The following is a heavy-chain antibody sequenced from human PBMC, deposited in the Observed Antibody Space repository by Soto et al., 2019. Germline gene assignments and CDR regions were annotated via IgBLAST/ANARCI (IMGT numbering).Heavy chain of an antibody. V-gene: IGHV4-38-2*01. CDR3: ARVSIAAAAVY. CDR2: IYHSGST. D-gene: IGHD6-13*01. Sequence: PSGTLSLTSAVFGYTVCSAYYWGWIRQPPGKGLEWIGSIYHSGSTYYNPSLKSRVTISVDTSKNQFSLKLSSVTAADTAVYYCARVSIAAAAVYWGQGTLVTVSS. J-gene: IGHJ4*02. CDR1: GYTVCSAYY.